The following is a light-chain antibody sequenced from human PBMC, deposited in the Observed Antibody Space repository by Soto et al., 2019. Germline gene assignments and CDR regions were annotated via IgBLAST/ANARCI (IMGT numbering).Light chain of an antibody. J-gene: IGKJ1*01. Sequence: IQMTQSPSSLSASVGDRVTITCRASQSISSYVNWYQQRPVKAPKLLIYAASSLQSGVPSRFSGSGSGTDFTLTISSLQPEDFATYYCQQNYITPWTFGQGTKVDLK. CDR1: QSISSY. V-gene: IGKV1-39*01. CDR2: AAS. CDR3: QQNYITPWT.